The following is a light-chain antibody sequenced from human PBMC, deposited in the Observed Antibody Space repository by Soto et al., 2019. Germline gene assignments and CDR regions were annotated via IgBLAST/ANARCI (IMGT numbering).Light chain of an antibody. CDR2: DAS. CDR1: QSVGSN. Sequence: EIVLTHSPATLSVSPGERATLSCRASQSVGSNLAWYQQRPGQPPRLLIYDASTRATDIPARFSGGGSATDFTLTISSLQSEDFAVYYCQQYNNWPYTFGQGTKLQIK. CDR3: QQYNNWPYT. V-gene: IGKV3-15*01. J-gene: IGKJ2*01.